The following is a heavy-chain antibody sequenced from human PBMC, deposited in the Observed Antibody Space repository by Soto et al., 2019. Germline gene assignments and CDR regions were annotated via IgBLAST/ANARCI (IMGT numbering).Heavy chain of an antibody. CDR2: IYSGGST. Sequence: PGGSLRLSCAASGFTVSSNYMSWVRQAPGKGLEWVSVIYSGGSTYYADSVKGRFTISRDNSKNTLYLQMNSLRAEDTAVYYCATGYSSDWYNFDYWGQGTLVTVSS. D-gene: IGHD6-19*01. J-gene: IGHJ4*02. CDR3: ATGYSSDWYNFDY. V-gene: IGHV3-66*01. CDR1: GFTVSSNY.